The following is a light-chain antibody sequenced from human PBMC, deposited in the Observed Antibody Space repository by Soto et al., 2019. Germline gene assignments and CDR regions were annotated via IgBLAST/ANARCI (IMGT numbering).Light chain of an antibody. CDR3: QQYNSYWT. V-gene: IGKV1-5*03. CDR2: KAS. CDR1: QSISSW. Sequence: DSQMTQSPSTPSASVGDRVTMTCRASQSISSWLAWYQQKPGKAPKLLIYKASSLESGVPSRFSGSGSGTEFTLTISSLQPDDFATYYCQQYNSYWTFGQGTKVDI. J-gene: IGKJ1*01.